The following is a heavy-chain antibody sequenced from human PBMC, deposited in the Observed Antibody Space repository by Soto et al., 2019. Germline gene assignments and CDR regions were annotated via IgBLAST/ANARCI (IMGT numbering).Heavy chain of an antibody. Sequence: PGGSLRLSCAASGFTFSGSAMHWVRQASGKGLEWVGRIRSKANSYATAYAASVKGRFTISRDDSKNTAYLQMNSLKTEDTAVYYCTHQWELLRGEDFDYWGQGTLVTVSS. D-gene: IGHD1-26*01. CDR1: GFTFSGSA. J-gene: IGHJ4*02. V-gene: IGHV3-73*01. CDR2: IRSKANSYAT. CDR3: THQWELLRGEDFDY.